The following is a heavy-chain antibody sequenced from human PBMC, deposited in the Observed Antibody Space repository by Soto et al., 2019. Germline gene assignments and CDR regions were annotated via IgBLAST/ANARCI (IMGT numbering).Heavy chain of an antibody. V-gene: IGHV3-33*01. Sequence: QVQLVESGGGVVQPGRSLRLSCAASGFTFSSYGMHWVRQAPGKGLEWVAVIWYDGSNKYYADSVKGRFTISRDNSKNTLYLQMNSRRAEDTAVYYCARRYLETRVYYYYGMDVWGQGTTVTVSS. CDR1: GFTFSSYG. D-gene: IGHD1-20*01. CDR2: IWYDGSNK. CDR3: ARRYLETRVYYYYGMDV. J-gene: IGHJ6*02.